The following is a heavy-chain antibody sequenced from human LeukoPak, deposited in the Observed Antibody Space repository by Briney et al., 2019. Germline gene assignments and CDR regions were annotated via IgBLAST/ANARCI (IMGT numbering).Heavy chain of an antibody. CDR2: IKEDGSEK. V-gene: IGHV3-7*01. CDR3: VAGGAFDI. D-gene: IGHD3-16*01. Sequence: QAGGSLRLSCAASGFTFSNDWMSWVSQAPGEGLEWVANIKEDGSEKYYVDVVKGRFTISRDNAKNSLYLLMNSLRVEDAAVYYCVAGGAFDIWGQGTMVTVSS. J-gene: IGHJ3*02. CDR1: GFTFSNDW.